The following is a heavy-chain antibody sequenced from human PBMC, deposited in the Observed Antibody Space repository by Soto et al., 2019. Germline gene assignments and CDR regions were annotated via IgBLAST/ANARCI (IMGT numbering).Heavy chain of an antibody. V-gene: IGHV1-69*01. CDR1: GGTFSSYA. CDR2: IIPIFGTA. CDR3: ARSRVTYYYDRSAFDI. J-gene: IGHJ3*02. D-gene: IGHD3-22*01. Sequence: QVQLVQSGAEVKKPGSSVKVSCKASGGTFSSYAISWVRQAPGQGLEWMGGIIPIFGTANYAQKFQGRVTITADESTSTAYMELSCLRSDDTAVYYCARSRVTYYYDRSAFDIWGQGTMVTVSS.